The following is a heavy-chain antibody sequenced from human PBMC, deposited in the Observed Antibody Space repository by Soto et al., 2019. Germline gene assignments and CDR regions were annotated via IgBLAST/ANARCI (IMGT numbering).Heavy chain of an antibody. CDR1: GFTASSNS. J-gene: IGHJ6*02. CDR3: ARGYCTGGSCYSGWSMDV. Sequence: EVPLVESGGGLIQPGGSVRLSCAASGFTASSNSMTWVRQAPGKGLEWVSVISSGGSTHYADSVKGRFTISRDNSKNTLYLQMNSLRAEDTAVYYCARGYCTGGSCYSGWSMDVWGQGTTVTVSS. D-gene: IGHD2-15*01. V-gene: IGHV3-53*01. CDR2: ISSGGST.